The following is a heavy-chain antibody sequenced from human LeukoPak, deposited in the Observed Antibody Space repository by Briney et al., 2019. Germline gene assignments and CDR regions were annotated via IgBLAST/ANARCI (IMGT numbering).Heavy chain of an antibody. CDR1: GGSFSGYY. Sequence: SETLSLTCAAYGGSFSGYYWSWIRQPPGKGLEWIGEINHSGSTNYNPSLKSRVTISVDTSKNQFFLKLSSVTAADTAVYYCARGLDVVVVAATQGAFDIWGQGTMVTVSS. J-gene: IGHJ3*02. CDR3: ARGLDVVVVAATQGAFDI. CDR2: INHSGST. D-gene: IGHD2-15*01. V-gene: IGHV4-34*01.